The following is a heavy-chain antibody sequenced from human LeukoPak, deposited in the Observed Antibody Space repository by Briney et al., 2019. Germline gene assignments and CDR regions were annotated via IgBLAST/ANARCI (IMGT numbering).Heavy chain of an antibody. CDR3: ARRWGNIVGVTYEY. V-gene: IGHV4-39*01. D-gene: IGHD3-16*01. CDR2: IYYTGST. J-gene: IGHJ4*02. CDR1: GSSITSVRHY. Sequence: PSETLSLTCTISGSSITSVRHYWGRIPQPPGKGLEWIGDIYYTGSTYYSPSLRSRVTMSVHTSENQFSLRLNSVTAVDTAVYYCARRWGNIVGVTYEYWGQGTLVTVSS.